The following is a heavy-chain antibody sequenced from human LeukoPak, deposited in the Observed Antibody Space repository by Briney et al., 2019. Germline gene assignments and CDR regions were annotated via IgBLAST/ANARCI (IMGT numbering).Heavy chain of an antibody. J-gene: IGHJ3*02. Sequence: GGSLRLSCAASGFTFTDYWMHWVRQAPGKGLVWVSRVNSDGTNTIYADSVKGRFTISRDNAKNSLFLRINSLRDEDTAVYYCARGGLDHAFDIWGQGTMVTVSS. CDR1: GFTFTDYW. D-gene: IGHD3/OR15-3a*01. CDR3: ARGGLDHAFDI. V-gene: IGHV3-74*01. CDR2: VNSDGTNT.